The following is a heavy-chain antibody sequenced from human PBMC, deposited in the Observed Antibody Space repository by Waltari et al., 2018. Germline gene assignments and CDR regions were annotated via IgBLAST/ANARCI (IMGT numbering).Heavy chain of an antibody. CDR1: GFIFSRYE. CDR2: ISSSGSTT. Sequence: EVQLVESGGGLVQPGGSLRLSCAASGFIFSRYEMNWVRQAPGKGLEWVSYISSSGSTTYCGDSVKGRFTISRDDAKNSLDLQMNSLRVEDTAVYYCARVGPGSGYGGIVNAFDIWGLGTMITVSS. J-gene: IGHJ3*02. V-gene: IGHV3-48*03. CDR3: ARVGPGSGYGGIVNAFDI. D-gene: IGHD3-22*01.